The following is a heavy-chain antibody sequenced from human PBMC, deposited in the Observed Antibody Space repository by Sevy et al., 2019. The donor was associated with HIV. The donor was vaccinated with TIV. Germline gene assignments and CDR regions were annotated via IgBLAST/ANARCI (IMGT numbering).Heavy chain of an antibody. V-gene: IGHV1-69*13. D-gene: IGHD3-10*01. Sequence: ASVKVSCKASGGTFSSYAISWVRQAPGQGLEWMGGIIPIFGTANYAQKFQGRVTITADESTSTAYMELSSLRSEDTAVYYCARVKVYGSGRPYYFDYWGQGTLVTVSS. CDR1: GGTFSSYA. CDR3: ARVKVYGSGRPYYFDY. J-gene: IGHJ4*02. CDR2: IIPIFGTA.